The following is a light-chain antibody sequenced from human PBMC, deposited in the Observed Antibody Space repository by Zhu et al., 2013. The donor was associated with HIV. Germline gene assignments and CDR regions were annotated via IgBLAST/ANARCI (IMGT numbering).Light chain of an antibody. V-gene: IGLV2-14*02. CDR2: EVN. J-gene: IGLJ1*01. CDR1: SSDVGTYKL. Sequence: QSALTQPASMSGSPGQSITISCTGSSSDVGTYKLVSWYQQYPGKAPKVLIYEVNKRPSGVSNRFSGSKSGNTASLAITGLQAADEADYYCQSYDSSVTVPYVFGTGTKVTVL. CDR3: QSYDSSVTVPYV.